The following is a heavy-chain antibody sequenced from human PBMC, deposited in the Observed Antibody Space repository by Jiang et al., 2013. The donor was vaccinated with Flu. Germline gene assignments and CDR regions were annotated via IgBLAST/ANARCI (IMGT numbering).Heavy chain of an antibody. J-gene: IGHJ6*02. CDR1: AFTFTTSA. Sequence: QLVESGPEVKRPGTSVKVSCKASAFTFTTSAVQWVRQARGQRLEWIGWIVVGSGNTNYAPKFQERVTITRDLSTRTAYMELSSLRSEDTAVYYCAAGASGWYYYYYGLDVWGQGTTVTVSS. CDR2: IVVGSGNT. V-gene: IGHV1-58*01. CDR3: AAGASGWYYYYYGLDV. D-gene: IGHD6-19*01.